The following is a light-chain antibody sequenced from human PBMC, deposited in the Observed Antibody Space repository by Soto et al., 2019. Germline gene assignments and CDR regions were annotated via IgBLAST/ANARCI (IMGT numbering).Light chain of an antibody. CDR2: VAS. Sequence: IQLSQSPSSLSASVGDRVTITCRASQAISSHLAWYQQKRGKAPKLXVYVASTLQSGVPSRFSGSGSGTEFSLSINSLQPEDFATYYCQQLNSCRLTFGGGTKVDIK. V-gene: IGKV1-9*01. CDR3: QQLNSCRLT. CDR1: QAISSH. J-gene: IGKJ4*01.